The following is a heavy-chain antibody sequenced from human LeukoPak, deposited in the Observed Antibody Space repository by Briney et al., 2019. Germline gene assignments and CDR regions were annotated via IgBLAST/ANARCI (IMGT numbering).Heavy chain of an antibody. CDR2: ISADGADT. CDR1: AFTFSNFA. CDR3: ASAEGDS. V-gene: IGHV3-23*01. J-gene: IGHJ5*01. Sequence: GGSLRLSCAASAFTFSNFAMTWVRQAPGKGLEWVSSISADGADTYYADSVKGRFTISRDNSKNTLYLQMFSLRAEDTAVYFCASAEGDSWGQGILVTVSS.